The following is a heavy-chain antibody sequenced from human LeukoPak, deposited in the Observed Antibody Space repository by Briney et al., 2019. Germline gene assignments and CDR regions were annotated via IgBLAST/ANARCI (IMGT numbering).Heavy chain of an antibody. CDR2: IYSGGST. CDR1: GFTVSSNY. D-gene: IGHD3-9*01. CDR3: WSRYIAPTQVYFDN. V-gene: IGHV3-66*02. Sequence: GGSLRLSCAASGFTVSSNYMSWVRQAPGKGLEWVSVIYSGGSTYYADSVKGRFTISRDNSKNTLYLQMNSLRAEDTAVYYCWSRYIAPTQVYFDNWGKEPLVTVS. J-gene: IGHJ4*02.